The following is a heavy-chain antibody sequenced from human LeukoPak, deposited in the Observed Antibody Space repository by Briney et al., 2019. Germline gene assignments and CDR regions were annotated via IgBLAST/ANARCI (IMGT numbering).Heavy chain of an antibody. D-gene: IGHD3-22*01. Sequence: PGRSLRLSCAASGFTFSSYAMHWVRQAPGKGLEWVAVISYDGSNKYYADSVKGRFTISRDNSKNTLYLQMNSLRAEDTAMYYCARGPWGMIVVARVDYWGQGTLVTVSS. CDR2: ISYDGSNK. CDR3: ARGPWGMIVVARVDY. V-gene: IGHV3-30-3*01. J-gene: IGHJ4*02. CDR1: GFTFSSYA.